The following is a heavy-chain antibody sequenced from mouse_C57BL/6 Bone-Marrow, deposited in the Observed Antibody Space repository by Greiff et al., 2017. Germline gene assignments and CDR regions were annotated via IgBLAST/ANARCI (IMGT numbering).Heavy chain of an antibody. CDR3: ARGLRLRSWFAY. Sequence: EVKLQESGPELVKPGASVKISCKASGYSFTGYYMNWVKQSPEKSLEWIGEINPSTGGTTYNQKFKAKATLTVDKSSSTAYMQLKSLTSEDSAVYYCARGLRLRSWFAYWGQGNLGTVSA. CDR1: GYSFTGYY. D-gene: IGHD3-2*02. V-gene: IGHV1-42*01. J-gene: IGHJ3*01. CDR2: INPSTGGT.